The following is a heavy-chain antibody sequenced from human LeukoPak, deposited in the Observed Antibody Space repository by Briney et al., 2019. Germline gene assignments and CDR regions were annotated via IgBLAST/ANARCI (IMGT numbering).Heavy chain of an antibody. D-gene: IGHD6-13*01. V-gene: IGHV4-34*01. J-gene: IGHJ5*02. CDR3: ARSPYSSSWYPFAP. Sequence: SETLSLTCAVYGGSFSGYYWSWIRQPPGKGLEWIGEINHSGSTNYNPSLKSRVTISVDTSKNQFSLKLTSVTAADTAVYYCARSPYSSSWYPFAPWGQGTLVTVSS. CDR2: INHSGST. CDR1: GGSFSGYY.